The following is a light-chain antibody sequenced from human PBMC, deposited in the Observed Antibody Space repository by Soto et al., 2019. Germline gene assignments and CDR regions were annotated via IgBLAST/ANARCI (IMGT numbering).Light chain of an antibody. Sequence: EFVLTQSPGTLSLSPGERATLSCRASQSLANSFIAWYQQKPGQAPRLLIYGARSRADGVPARFSGSGTGTDFALTISSLQSEDFGVYYCHQYNNWPPSTFGRGTRLEIK. V-gene: IGKV3-15*01. CDR2: GAR. CDR3: HQYNNWPPST. CDR1: QSLANSF. J-gene: IGKJ5*01.